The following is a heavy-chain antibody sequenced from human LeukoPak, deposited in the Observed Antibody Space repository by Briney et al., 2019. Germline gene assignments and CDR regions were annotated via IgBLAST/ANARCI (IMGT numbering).Heavy chain of an antibody. CDR1: GFTFSGYW. V-gene: IGHV3-74*01. J-gene: IGHJ4*02. CDR2: IDNHGSST. CDR3: ARDGYYDSSGYYYDY. Sequence: GGSLRLSCAASGFTFSGYWMHWVRQAPGKGLVWVSGIDNHGSSTYSADSVKGRFTISRDNAKNTLYLQMNSLRDEDTAVYYCARDGYYDSSGYYYDYWGQGTLVTVSS. D-gene: IGHD3-22*01.